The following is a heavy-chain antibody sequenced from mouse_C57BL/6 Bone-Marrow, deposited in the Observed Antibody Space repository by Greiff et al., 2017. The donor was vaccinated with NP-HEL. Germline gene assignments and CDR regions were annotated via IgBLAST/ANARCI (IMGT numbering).Heavy chain of an antibody. J-gene: IGHJ3*01. D-gene: IGHD1-1*01. CDR3: ARGLLRSLAWFAY. Sequence: QVQLQQPGAELVKPGASVKLSCKVSGYTFTSYWMQWVKQRPGQGLEWIGEIDPSDSYTNYNQKFKGKATLTVDTSSSTAYMQLSSLTSEDSAVYYCARGLLRSLAWFAYWGQGTLVTVSA. CDR1: GYTFTSYW. V-gene: IGHV1-50*01. CDR2: IDPSDSYT.